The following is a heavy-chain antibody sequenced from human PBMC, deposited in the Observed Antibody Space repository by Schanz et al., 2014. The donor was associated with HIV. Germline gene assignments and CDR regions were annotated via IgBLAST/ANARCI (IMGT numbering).Heavy chain of an antibody. Sequence: EVQLVESGGGLVQPGGSLRLSCAASRFTFSSYAMSWVRQAPGKGLEWVSLISGSGGHTYYADSVKGRFTISRDNSKSTLYLQLNSLRAEDTAVYYCARGAGDTDWGRIWGQGTMVAVSS. CDR3: ARGAGDTDWGRI. D-gene: IGHD5-18*01. CDR2: ISGSGGHT. CDR1: RFTFSSYA. V-gene: IGHV3-23*04. J-gene: IGHJ3*02.